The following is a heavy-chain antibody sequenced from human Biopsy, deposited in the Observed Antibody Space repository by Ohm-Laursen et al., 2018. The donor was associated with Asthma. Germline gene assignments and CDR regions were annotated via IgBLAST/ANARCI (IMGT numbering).Heavy chain of an antibody. Sequence: SSVKVSCKASGYPFIGYHIHWMRQAPGQGLEWMGWISAYNGNTNYAQKLQGRVTMTTDTSTSTAYMELRSLRSDDTAVYYCARDGPVGAPSDYWGQGALVTVSS. V-gene: IGHV1-18*04. D-gene: IGHD1-26*01. CDR2: ISAYNGNT. CDR3: ARDGPVGAPSDY. CDR1: GYPFIGYH. J-gene: IGHJ4*02.